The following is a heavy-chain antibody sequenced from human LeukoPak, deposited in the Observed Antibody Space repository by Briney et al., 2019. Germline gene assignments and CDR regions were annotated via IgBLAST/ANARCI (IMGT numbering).Heavy chain of an antibody. J-gene: IGHJ6*03. Sequence: SETLSLTCTVSGGSISSSSHYWGWIRQPPGKGLEWTGYMSYSGSTNYNPSLKSRVTISGDTSKNHFSLKLRSVTAADTAVYYCARVIMSSVYYYYMDVWGKGTTVTVSS. CDR1: GGSISSSSHY. D-gene: IGHD3-3*01. V-gene: IGHV4-61*03. CDR3: ARVIMSSVYYYYMDV. CDR2: MSYSGST.